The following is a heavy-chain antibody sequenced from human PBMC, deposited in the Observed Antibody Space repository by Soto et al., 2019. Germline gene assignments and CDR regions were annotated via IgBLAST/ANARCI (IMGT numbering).Heavy chain of an antibody. J-gene: IGHJ4*02. CDR3: ARVGAIAPAEGDY. CDR2: ISGYNNNK. Sequence: QIQLVQSGTELREPGASVKVSCQASGCTFTSYGIIWVRQAPGQGLELMGWISGYNNNKNYAQKYQARVTMTTDTSTRTAYMELRSLRSDDTAVYYCARVGAIAPAEGDYWGQGTLVTVSS. CDR1: GCTFTSYG. V-gene: IGHV1-18*01. D-gene: IGHD6-13*01.